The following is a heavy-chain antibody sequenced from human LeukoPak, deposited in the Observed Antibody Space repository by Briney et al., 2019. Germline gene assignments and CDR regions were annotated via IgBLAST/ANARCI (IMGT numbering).Heavy chain of an antibody. V-gene: IGHV1-2*02. CDR3: ARALVPAAQRLRP. D-gene: IGHD2-2*01. Sequence: GASVKVSCKASGYTFTGYYMHWVRQAPGQGLEWMGWINPNSGGTNYAQKFQGRVTMTRDTSISTAYMELSRLRSDDTAVYYCARALVPAAQRLRPWGQRTLVTVSS. J-gene: IGHJ5*02. CDR2: INPNSGGT. CDR1: GYTFTGYY.